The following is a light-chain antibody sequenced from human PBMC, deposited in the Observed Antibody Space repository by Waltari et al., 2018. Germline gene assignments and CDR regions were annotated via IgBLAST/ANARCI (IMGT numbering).Light chain of an antibody. Sequence: EIQMTQSPPSLSASVGDRVTITCRASQDISNSLVWYQQKPGIAPELLLYRGSRLERGVPCRFSGSGSGTDYALTIDGLQPEDFATYYCQQYHSTSITFGQGTRLEIK. V-gene: IGKV1-NL1*01. CDR3: QQYHSTSIT. CDR1: QDISNS. J-gene: IGKJ5*01. CDR2: RGS.